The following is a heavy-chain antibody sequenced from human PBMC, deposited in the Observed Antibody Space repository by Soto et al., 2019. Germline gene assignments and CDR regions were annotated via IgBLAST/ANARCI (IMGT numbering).Heavy chain of an antibody. J-gene: IGHJ4*02. CDR3: ARKYDILTGYDY. Sequence: PGGSLRLSCAASGSTFSSYSMNWVRQAPGKGLEWVSSISSSSSYIYYADSVKGRFTISRDNAKNSLYLQMNSLRAEDTAVYYCARKYDILTGYDYWGQGTLVTVSA. V-gene: IGHV3-21*01. CDR2: ISSSSSYI. D-gene: IGHD3-9*01. CDR1: GSTFSSYS.